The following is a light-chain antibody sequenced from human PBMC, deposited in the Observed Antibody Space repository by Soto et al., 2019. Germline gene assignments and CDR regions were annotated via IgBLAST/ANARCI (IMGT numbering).Light chain of an antibody. CDR1: QSVDIN. Sequence: EIVMTQSPATLSVSPGERATLSSRASQSVDINLAWYQRKPGQAPRLLIYGASTRATGLPARFSGSGSGTEFTLTISSLQSEDFAVYYCQQYHNWYTFGQGTKLEVK. CDR2: GAS. V-gene: IGKV3-15*01. CDR3: QQYHNWYT. J-gene: IGKJ2*01.